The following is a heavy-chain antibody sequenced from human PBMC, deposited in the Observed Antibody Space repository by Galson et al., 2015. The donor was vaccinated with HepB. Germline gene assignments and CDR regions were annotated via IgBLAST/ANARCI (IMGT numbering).Heavy chain of an antibody. J-gene: IGHJ3*02. CDR1: GFTFSSYA. Sequence: LRLPCAASGFTFSSYAMHWVRQAPGKGLEWVAHILYDGSQGYYADSVQGRFIISRDNSKNTLYMQINSLRPADTAVYYCARELGYCSDGSCYRSNAFDIWGQGTMVTVFS. CDR2: ILYDGSQG. D-gene: IGHD2-15*01. V-gene: IGHV3-30*04. CDR3: ARELGYCSDGSCYRSNAFDI.